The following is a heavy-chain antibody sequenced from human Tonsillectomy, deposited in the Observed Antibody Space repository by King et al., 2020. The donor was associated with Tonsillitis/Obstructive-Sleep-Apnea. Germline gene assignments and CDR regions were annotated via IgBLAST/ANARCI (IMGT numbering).Heavy chain of an antibody. V-gene: IGHV4-59*01. CDR3: ARDLAPRGELPPEGMDV. D-gene: IGHD3-16*01. Sequence: QLQESGTGLVKPSETLSLTCTVSGGSISSYSWSWIRQPPGKGLEWIGYIYYSGSTNYNPSLKSRVTISVDTSKNQFSLKLSSVTAADTAVYYCARDLAPRGELPPEGMDVWGQGTTVTVSS. J-gene: IGHJ6*02. CDR2: IYYSGST. CDR1: GGSISSYS.